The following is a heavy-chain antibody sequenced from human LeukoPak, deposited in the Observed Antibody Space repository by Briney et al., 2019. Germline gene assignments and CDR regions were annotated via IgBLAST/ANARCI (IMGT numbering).Heavy chain of an antibody. J-gene: IGHJ4*02. CDR3: ASGWDTATAYFDY. V-gene: IGHV4-30-2*01. Sequence: PSETLSLTCAVSGGSISSGGYSWSWIRQPPGKGLEWIGYIYHSGSTYYNPSLKSRVTISVDTSKNQFSLKLSSVTAADTAVYYCASGWDTATAYFDYWGQGTLVTVSS. CDR1: GGSISSGGYS. CDR2: IYHSGST. D-gene: IGHD5-18*01.